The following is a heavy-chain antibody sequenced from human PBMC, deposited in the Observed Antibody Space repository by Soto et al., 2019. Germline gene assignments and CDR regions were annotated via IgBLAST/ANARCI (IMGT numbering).Heavy chain of an antibody. J-gene: IGHJ5*02. V-gene: IGHV1-18*01. CDR2: ISADTGNT. Sequence: QVQLVQSGAEVKKPGASVKVSCKASGYTFTNYGVSWVRQAPGQGLEWMGWISADTGNTNYAQKLQGRVTMTTDTSTNTAYMELRSLRSDDTAVYYCARDIVSQYGYGKSNWFDPWGQGALVTVSS. CDR3: ARDIVSQYGYGKSNWFDP. D-gene: IGHD3-16*01. CDR1: GYTFTNYG.